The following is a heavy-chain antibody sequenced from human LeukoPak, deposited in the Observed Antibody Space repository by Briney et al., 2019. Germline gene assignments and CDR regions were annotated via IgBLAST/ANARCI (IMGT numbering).Heavy chain of an antibody. Sequence: ASVRVSCTASAYTFTDYDINWVRQAPGQGLEWVGAMNRNSGSAYYAPKVKGRFSITRETSIKTPYLELTSLRADATAVYYCVTVAYGISETYFDYWGQGTLVTVSS. CDR2: MNRNSGSA. V-gene: IGHV1-2*02. CDR1: AYTFTDYD. CDR3: VTVAYGISETYFDY. D-gene: IGHD4-17*01. J-gene: IGHJ4*02.